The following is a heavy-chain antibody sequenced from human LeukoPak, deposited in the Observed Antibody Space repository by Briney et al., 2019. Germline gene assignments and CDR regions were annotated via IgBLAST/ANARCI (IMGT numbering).Heavy chain of an antibody. CDR1: GGSISSGDYY. Sequence: MASETLSLTCTVSGGSISSGDYYWSWIRQPPGKGLEWIGYIYYSGSTYYNPSLKSRVTISVDTSKNQFSLKLSSVTAADTAVYYCARVHFYVDTAMQVLDPWGQGTRVTVSS. V-gene: IGHV4-30-4*08. CDR2: IYYSGST. J-gene: IGHJ5*02. CDR3: ARVHFYVDTAMQVLDP. D-gene: IGHD5-18*01.